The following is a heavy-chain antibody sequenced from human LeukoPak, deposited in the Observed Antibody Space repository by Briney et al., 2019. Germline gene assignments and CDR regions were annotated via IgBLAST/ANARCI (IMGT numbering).Heavy chain of an antibody. D-gene: IGHD3-3*01. J-gene: IGHJ5*02. CDR1: GFSLSTSGVG. V-gene: IGHV2-5*01. Sequence: SGPTLVKPTQTLTLTCTFSGFSLSTSGVGVGWIREPPGKALEWLALIYWNGDKRYSPSLKSRLTTTKDPSKNPVVLTMTNMDPLNTATYSCAPSITIFGVVIMGDWFDPWGQGTLVTVSS. CDR2: IYWNGDK. CDR3: APSITIFGVVIMGDWFDP.